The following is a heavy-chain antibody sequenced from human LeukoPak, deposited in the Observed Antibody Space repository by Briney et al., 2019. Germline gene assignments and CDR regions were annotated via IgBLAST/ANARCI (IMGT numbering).Heavy chain of an antibody. Sequence: GASVKVSCKASGYTFTSYGLSWVRQAPGQGLEWMGWISAYTDSANYAQNLQGRVTMTTDTSTSTAYMELRSLRSDDTAVYYCAREGHNWDFDYWGQGTLVTVSP. CDR2: ISAYTDSA. V-gene: IGHV1-18*01. CDR1: GYTFTSYG. J-gene: IGHJ4*02. CDR3: AREGHNWDFDY. D-gene: IGHD1-20*01.